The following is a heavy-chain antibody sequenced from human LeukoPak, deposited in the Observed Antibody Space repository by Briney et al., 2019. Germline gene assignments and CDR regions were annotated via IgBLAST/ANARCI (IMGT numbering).Heavy chain of an antibody. Sequence: SETLSLTCTVSGGSISSSSYYWGWIRQPPGKGLEWIGSIYYSGSTYYNPSLRSRVTISVDTSKNQFSLKLISVTAADTAVYSCARWGDYGGWFDPWGQGTLVTVSS. V-gene: IGHV4-39*01. D-gene: IGHD4-17*01. CDR1: GGSISSSSYY. J-gene: IGHJ5*02. CDR3: ARWGDYGGWFDP. CDR2: IYYSGST.